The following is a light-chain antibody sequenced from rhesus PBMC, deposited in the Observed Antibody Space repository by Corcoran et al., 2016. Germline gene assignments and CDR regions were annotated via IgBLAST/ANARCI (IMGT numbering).Light chain of an antibody. CDR2: GAA. CDR1: QSVSSY. CDR3: QQYNNWNRS. J-gene: IGKJ2*01. Sequence: EIVMTQSPATLSLSPGERATLSCRASQSVSSYVAWYQQKPEQAPRLLIYGAASRDTGIPDRFSGSGSGTDFSLIISSLEPEDVGVYYCQQYNNWNRSFGQGTKVEIK. V-gene: IGKV3S9*01.